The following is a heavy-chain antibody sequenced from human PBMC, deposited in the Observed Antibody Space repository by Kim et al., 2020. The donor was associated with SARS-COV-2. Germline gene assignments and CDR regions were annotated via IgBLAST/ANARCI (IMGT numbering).Heavy chain of an antibody. D-gene: IGHD3-10*01. CDR1: GGSISSSSYY. Sequence: SETLSLTCTVSGGSISSSSYYWGWIRQPPGKGLEWIGSIYYSGSTYYNPSLKSRVTISVDTSKNQFSLKLISVTAADTAVYYCARGGLLWFGDIALFDY. CDR2: IYYSGST. CDR3: ARGGLLWFGDIALFDY. J-gene: IGHJ4*01. V-gene: IGHV4-39*07.